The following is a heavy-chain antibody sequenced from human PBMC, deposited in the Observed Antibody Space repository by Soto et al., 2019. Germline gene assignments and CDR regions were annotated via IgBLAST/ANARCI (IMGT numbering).Heavy chain of an antibody. CDR1: GYTFTRYD. J-gene: IGHJ4*02. D-gene: IGHD4-17*01. Sequence: QVQLVQSGAEVKKPGASVKVSCEASGYTFTRYDINWVRQAPGQGLEWMGWTNPKSGYTGSAQKFQDRITMTRDSSISTAYMELNSLRYEDTAVYYCARTDGDLDYWGQGTLVTVSS. V-gene: IGHV1-8*01. CDR2: TNPKSGYT. CDR3: ARTDGDLDY.